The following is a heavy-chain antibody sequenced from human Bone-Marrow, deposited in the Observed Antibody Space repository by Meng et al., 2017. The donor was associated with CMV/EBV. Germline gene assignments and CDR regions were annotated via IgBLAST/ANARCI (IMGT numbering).Heavy chain of an antibody. D-gene: IGHD3-22*01. CDR3: AKDFEVYDSSGYEYFQH. J-gene: IGHJ1*01. CDR1: GFNFSSHW. V-gene: IGHV3-7*01. CDR2: IKRDGSEK. Sequence: GESLKISCAASGFNFSSHWMSWVRQSPGRGLEWVANIKRDGSEKNYMDSVKGRFSISRDNSKNTLYLQMNSLRAEDTAVYYCAKDFEVYDSSGYEYFQHWGQGTLVTVSS.